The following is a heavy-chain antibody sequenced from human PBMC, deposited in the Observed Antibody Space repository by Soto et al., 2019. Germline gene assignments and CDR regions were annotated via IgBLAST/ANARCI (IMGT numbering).Heavy chain of an antibody. CDR1: GGTFSSYA. J-gene: IGHJ3*02. CDR3: ARYFLTYYDRSGYAAFDI. D-gene: IGHD3-22*01. CDR2: IIPIFGTA. Sequence: ASVKVSCKASGGTFSSYAISWVRQAPGQGLEWMGGIIPIFGTANYAQKFQGRVTITADESTSTAYMELSSLRSEDTAVYYCARYFLTYYDRSGYAAFDIWGQGTMVTVSS. V-gene: IGHV1-69*13.